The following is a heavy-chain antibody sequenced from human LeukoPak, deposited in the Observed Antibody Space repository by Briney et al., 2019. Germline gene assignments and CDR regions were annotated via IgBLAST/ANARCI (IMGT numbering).Heavy chain of an antibody. Sequence: ASVKVSCKASGYTFTSYYMHWVRQAPGQGLEWMGIINPSGGSTSYAQKFQGRVTMTRDTSTSTVYMELSNLRSEDTAVYYCARAGWDYDILTGYFDYWGQGTLVTVSS. D-gene: IGHD3-9*01. CDR1: GYTFTSYY. CDR2: INPSGGST. V-gene: IGHV1-46*01. J-gene: IGHJ4*02. CDR3: ARAGWDYDILTGYFDY.